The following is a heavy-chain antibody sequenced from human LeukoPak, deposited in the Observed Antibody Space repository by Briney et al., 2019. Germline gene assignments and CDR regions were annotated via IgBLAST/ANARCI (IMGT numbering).Heavy chain of an antibody. D-gene: IGHD3-9*01. Sequence: GGSLRLSCVASRFTFSNYWMSWVRQAPGKGLEWVSAISGSGGSTYYADSVKGRFTISRDNSKNTLYLQMNSLRAEDTAVYYCAKMSPNDYDILTGYYFDYWGQGTLVTVSS. V-gene: IGHV3-23*01. J-gene: IGHJ4*02. CDR1: RFTFSNYW. CDR3: AKMSPNDYDILTGYYFDY. CDR2: ISGSGGST.